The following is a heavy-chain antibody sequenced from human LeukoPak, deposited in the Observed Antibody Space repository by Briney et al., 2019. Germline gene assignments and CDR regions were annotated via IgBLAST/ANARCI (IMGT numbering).Heavy chain of an antibody. CDR2: ISYDGSNK. V-gene: IGHV3-30*03. Sequence: GRSLRLSCAASGFTFSSYDMHWVRQAPGKGLEWVAVISYDGSNKYYADSVKGRFTISRDNSKNTPYLQMNSLRAEDTAVYYCGRGATSIYNWFDPWGQGTLVTVSS. J-gene: IGHJ5*02. CDR1: GFTFSSYD. CDR3: GRGATSIYNWFDP. D-gene: IGHD1-1*01.